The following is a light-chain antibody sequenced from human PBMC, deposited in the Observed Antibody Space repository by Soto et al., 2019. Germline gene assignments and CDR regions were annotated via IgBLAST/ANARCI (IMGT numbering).Light chain of an antibody. J-gene: IGKJ4*01. V-gene: IGKV1-33*01. Sequence: DIQMTQSPPSLSASVGDRVTITCQASQDISFYLNWYQQKPGKAPKLLIYDASNLASGVPSRFGGSGSAPHFSLTFSSLQPEDFAMYFCQQYDTLPLTFGGGTHVQIK. CDR3: QQYDTLPLT. CDR2: DAS. CDR1: QDISFY.